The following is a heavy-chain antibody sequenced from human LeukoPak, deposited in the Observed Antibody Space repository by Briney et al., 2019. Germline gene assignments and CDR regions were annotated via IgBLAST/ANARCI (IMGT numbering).Heavy chain of an antibody. J-gene: IGHJ4*02. CDR3: ARDPNWGSSSPGPLRAFDY. CDR2: ISAYNGNT. CDR1: GYTFTNYG. V-gene: IGHV1-18*01. D-gene: IGHD7-27*01. Sequence: AASVKVSCKASGYTFTNYGISWVRQAPGQGLEWMGWISAYNGNTNYAQKLQGRVTMTTDTSTSTAYMELRSLRSDDTAVYYCARDPNWGSSSPGPLRAFDYWGQGTLVTVSS.